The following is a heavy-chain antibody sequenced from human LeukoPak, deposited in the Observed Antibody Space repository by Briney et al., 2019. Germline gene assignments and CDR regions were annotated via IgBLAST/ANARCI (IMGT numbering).Heavy chain of an antibody. CDR2: IIPIFGTA. J-gene: IGHJ5*02. CDR1: GGTFSSYA. CDR3: ARGKIVVVPAADNWFDP. D-gene: IGHD2-2*01. V-gene: IGHV1-69*05. Sequence: ASVKVSCKASGGTFSSYAISWVRQAPGQGLEWMGRIIPIFGTANYAQKFQGRVAITTDESTSTAYMELSSLRSEDTAVYYCARGKIVVVPAADNWFDPWGQGTLVTVSS.